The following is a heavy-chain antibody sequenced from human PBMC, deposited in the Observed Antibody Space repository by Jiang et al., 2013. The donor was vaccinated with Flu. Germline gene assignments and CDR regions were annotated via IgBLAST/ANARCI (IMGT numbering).Heavy chain of an antibody. CDR3: ARDQVLDF. Sequence: GAEVKKPGASVKVSCKASGYTFTGYYLHWVRQAPGQGLEWMGGINPYSGDTNYAQKFQGWVTMTRDTSISTAYMELSRLRSDDTAVYYCARDQVLDFWGQGTLVTVSS. J-gene: IGHJ4*02. CDR2: INPYSGDT. V-gene: IGHV1-2*04. D-gene: IGHD4/OR15-4a*01. CDR1: GYTFTGYY.